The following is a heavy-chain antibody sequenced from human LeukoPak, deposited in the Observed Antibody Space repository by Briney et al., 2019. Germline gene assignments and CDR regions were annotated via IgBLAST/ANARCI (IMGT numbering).Heavy chain of an antibody. J-gene: IGHJ2*01. Sequence: ASVKVSCKASGYTFTSYYMHWMRQAPGQGLEWMGIINPSGVSTSYAQKFKGRFTMTRDMSTSTVYMEVSSLRSEHTGVYYCARDPGIDAGGARGGHWYFDLWGRGTLVTVSS. V-gene: IGHV1-46*01. CDR1: GYTFTSYY. CDR2: INPSGVST. D-gene: IGHD6-13*01. CDR3: ARDPGIDAGGARGGHWYFDL.